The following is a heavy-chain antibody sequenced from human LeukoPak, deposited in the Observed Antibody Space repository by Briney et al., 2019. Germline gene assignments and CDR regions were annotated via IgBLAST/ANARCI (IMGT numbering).Heavy chain of an antibody. CDR2: ISYDGSNK. D-gene: IGHD6-19*01. J-gene: IGHJ3*02. CDR3: ARDVGAVAGYAFDI. Sequence: GGSLRLSCAAFGFTFSSYAMHWVRQAPGKGLEWVAVISYDGSNKYYADSVKGRFTISRDNSKNTLYLQTNSLRAEDTAVYYCARDVGAVAGYAFDIWGQGTMVTVSS. CDR1: GFTFSSYA. V-gene: IGHV3-30*04.